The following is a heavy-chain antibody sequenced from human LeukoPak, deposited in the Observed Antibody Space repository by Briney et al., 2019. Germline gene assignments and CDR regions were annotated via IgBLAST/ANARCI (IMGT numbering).Heavy chain of an antibody. CDR2: NHERGST. CDR3: ARHGYDSGGYYLGGVDY. Sequence: SESLSLTCTVSGASITSSTYYWGWIRQPPGKGLEWIGINHERGSTYYNPSLKSRVTISVDTSKIHFSLKLSSVTAADTAVYYCARHGYDSGGYYLGGVDYWGRGTLVTVS. J-gene: IGHJ4*02. D-gene: IGHD3-22*01. V-gene: IGHV4-39*01. CDR1: GASITSSTYY.